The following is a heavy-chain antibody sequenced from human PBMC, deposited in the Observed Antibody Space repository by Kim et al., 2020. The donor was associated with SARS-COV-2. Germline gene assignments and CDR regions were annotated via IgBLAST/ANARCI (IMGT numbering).Heavy chain of an antibody. CDR2: VYYTGST. J-gene: IGHJ4*02. CDR3: ARHGSLRAWTAFGGTNFFDY. V-gene: IGHV4-39*01. D-gene: IGHD3-16*01. CDR1: GGSIRSNSYH. Sequence: SETLSLTCTVSGGSIRSNSYHWGWIRQPPGKVLEWIGSVYYTGSTYYNPSLKSRVTISVDTSKNQFSLKVNSVTAADTAVYYCARHGSLRAWTAFGGTNFFDYWGQGTLGSVSS.